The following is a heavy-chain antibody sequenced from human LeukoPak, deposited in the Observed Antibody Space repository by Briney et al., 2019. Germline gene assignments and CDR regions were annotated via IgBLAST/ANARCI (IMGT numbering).Heavy chain of an antibody. CDR2: VHNVGST. V-gene: IGHV4-39*01. CDR3: ARHAEYNSGWHFYLDH. J-gene: IGHJ4*02. Sequence: SETLSLTCTVSGVSTTNGIYYWAWIRQSPGTGLEWIRSVHNVGSTYYNLSLRSRVTMSIDTSKNQFSLRLNSVTAADTAVYYCARHAEYNSGWHFYLDHWGQGILVTVSS. D-gene: IGHD6-19*01. CDR1: GVSTTNGIYY.